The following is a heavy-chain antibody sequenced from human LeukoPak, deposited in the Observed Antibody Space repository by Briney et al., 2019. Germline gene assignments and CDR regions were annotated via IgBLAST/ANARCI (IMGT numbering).Heavy chain of an antibody. J-gene: IGHJ4*02. Sequence: SETLSLTCTVSGASISSYYWGWIRQSPGRGLEWIGNIYYTGSTTYNPSLKSRVTISMDTSKNQFSLKLNSVTATDTAVYYCARRFSSGWSSAESFFDYWGQGTLVTVSS. CDR3: ARRFSSGWSSAESFFDY. D-gene: IGHD6-19*01. V-gene: IGHV4-59*08. CDR2: IYYTGST. CDR1: GASISSYY.